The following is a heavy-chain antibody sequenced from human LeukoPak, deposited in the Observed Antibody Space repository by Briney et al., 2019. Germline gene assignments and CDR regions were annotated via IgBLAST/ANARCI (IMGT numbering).Heavy chain of an antibody. D-gene: IGHD2-21*02. J-gene: IGHJ4*02. CDR3: ARNYVTATLVDFDY. CDR1: GYTFTGYY. Sequence: ASVKVSCKASGYTFTGYYMHWVRQAPGQGLEWMGRISPNSGGTNYAQKFQGRVTMTRDTSISTAYMELSRLRSDDTAVYNCARNYVTATLVDFDYWGQGTLVTVSS. CDR2: ISPNSGGT. V-gene: IGHV1-2*06.